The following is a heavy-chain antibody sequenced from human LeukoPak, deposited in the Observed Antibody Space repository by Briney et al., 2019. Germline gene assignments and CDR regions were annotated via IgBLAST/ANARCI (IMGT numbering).Heavy chain of an antibody. Sequence: SETLSLTCAVYGGSFSGYYWSWIRQPPGKGPEWIGEINHSGSTNYNPSLKSRVIISVDTSKNQFSLKLSSVTAADTAVYYCARPGYSYGYGYYYMDVWGKGTTVTVSS. CDR1: GGSFSGYY. CDR2: INHSGST. CDR3: ARPGYSYGYGYYYMDV. D-gene: IGHD5-18*01. V-gene: IGHV4-34*01. J-gene: IGHJ6*03.